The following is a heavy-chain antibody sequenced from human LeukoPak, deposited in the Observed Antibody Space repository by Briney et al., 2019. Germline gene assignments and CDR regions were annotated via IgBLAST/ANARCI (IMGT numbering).Heavy chain of an antibody. D-gene: IGHD5-24*01. CDR1: GFTVSSNY. J-gene: IGHJ3*02. Sequence: PGGSLRLSCAASGFTVSSNYMSWVRQAPGKGLEWVSVIYSGGSTYYADSVKGRFTISRDNSKNTLYLQMNSLRAEDTAVYYCARGTNRDGYNSDAFDIWGQGTMVTVSS. CDR2: IYSGGST. CDR3: ARGTNRDGYNSDAFDI. V-gene: IGHV3-53*01.